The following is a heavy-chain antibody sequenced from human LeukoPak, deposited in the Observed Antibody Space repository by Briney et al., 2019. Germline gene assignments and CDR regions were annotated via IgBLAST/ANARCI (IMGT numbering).Heavy chain of an antibody. CDR2: ITGSGAST. CDR1: AFTFSTNA. Sequence: GGSLRLSCAASAFTFSTNAMSWVRQAPGKGLEWVSTITGSGASTYYADSVKGRFTISRDNSKNTMYLQMNSLRAEDTAVYYCARGGYRYARGNFDYWGQGTLVTVSS. J-gene: IGHJ4*02. V-gene: IGHV3-23*01. CDR3: ARGGYRYARGNFDY. D-gene: IGHD5-18*01.